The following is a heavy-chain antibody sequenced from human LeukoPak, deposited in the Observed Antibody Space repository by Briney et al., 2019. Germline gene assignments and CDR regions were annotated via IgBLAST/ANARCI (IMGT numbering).Heavy chain of an antibody. Sequence: ASVKVSCKASGGTFSSYAISWVRQAPGQGLEWMGGIIPIFGTANYAQKFQGRVTITTDESTSTAYMELSSLRSEDTAVYYCARAKTVTIFGPGDYWGQGTLVTVSS. J-gene: IGHJ4*02. CDR1: GGTFSSYA. D-gene: IGHD3-3*01. V-gene: IGHV1-69*05. CDR3: ARAKTVTIFGPGDY. CDR2: IIPIFGTA.